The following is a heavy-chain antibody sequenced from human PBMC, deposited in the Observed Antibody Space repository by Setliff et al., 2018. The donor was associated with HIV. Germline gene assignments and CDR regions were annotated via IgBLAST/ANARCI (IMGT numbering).Heavy chain of an antibody. CDR3: AREIQASLDPPYGYNYFDP. D-gene: IGHD3-9*01. CDR2: VYDSGNT. V-gene: IGHV4-38-2*02. Sequence: PSETLSLTCAIPDQLISSGNYWGWIRQPPGRGLEWIGSVYDSGNTCYKPALESRLAMSLDTSSNQFSLKLRSVTAADTAVYYCAREIQASLDPPYGYNYFDPWGQGILVTVSS. CDR1: DQLISSGNY. J-gene: IGHJ5*02.